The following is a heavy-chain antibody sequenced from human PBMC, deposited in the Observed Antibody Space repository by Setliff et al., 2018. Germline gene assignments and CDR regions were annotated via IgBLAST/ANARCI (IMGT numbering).Heavy chain of an antibody. V-gene: IGHV4-4*08. CDR2: IYTSGGT. CDR3: ARNNVVVTDYFYDY. Sequence: ETLSLTCTVSGASISSYYWSWIRQPPGKGLEWIGYIYTSGGTNYNPSLKSRVTISVDASKNQFSLKLNSVTAADTAVYFCARNNVVVTDYFYDYWGQGTLVTVSS. CDR1: GASISSYY. J-gene: IGHJ4*02. D-gene: IGHD2-21*02.